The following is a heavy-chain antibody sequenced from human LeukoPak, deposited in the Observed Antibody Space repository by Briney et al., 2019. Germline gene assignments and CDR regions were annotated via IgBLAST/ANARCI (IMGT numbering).Heavy chain of an antibody. J-gene: IGHJ6*02. D-gene: IGHD2-15*01. CDR2: ISSSGSTI. V-gene: IGHV3-48*03. CDR1: GVTFSSYE. CDR3: AREVAAHDYYYYGMDV. Sequence: GGSLRLSCAASGVTFSSYEMNWVRQAPGKGLEWVSYISSSGSTIYYADSVKGRFTISGDNAKNSLYLQMNSLRAEDTAVYYCAREVAAHDYYYYGMDVWGQGTTVTVSS.